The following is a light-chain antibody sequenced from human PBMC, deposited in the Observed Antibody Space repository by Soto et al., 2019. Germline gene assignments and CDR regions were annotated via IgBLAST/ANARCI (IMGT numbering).Light chain of an antibody. V-gene: IGLV2-8*01. CDR2: EVS. Sequence: QSALTQPPSASGSPGQSVTISCTGTSSDVGGYNYVSWYQHHPGKAPKVMIYEVSKRPSGVPYCFAGSKSGNTATLPVSGLHAEDEADYYCSSYEGSNNLAVFGTGTKLTVL. CDR3: SSYEGSNNLAV. CDR1: SSDVGGYNY. J-gene: IGLJ1*01.